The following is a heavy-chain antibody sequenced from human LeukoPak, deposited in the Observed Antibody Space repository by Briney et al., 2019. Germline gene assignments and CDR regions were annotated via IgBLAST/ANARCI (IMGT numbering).Heavy chain of an antibody. J-gene: IGHJ4*02. Sequence: PGGSLRLSCAASGFTFSSYAMSWVRQAPGKGLEWVSAISGSGGSTYYADSVKGRFTISRDNSKNTLYLQMNSLRAEDTAVYYCARDSSDVEMATITSLPDYWGQGTLVTVSS. CDR2: ISGSGGST. V-gene: IGHV3-23*01. CDR1: GFTFSSYA. D-gene: IGHD5-24*01. CDR3: ARDSSDVEMATITSLPDY.